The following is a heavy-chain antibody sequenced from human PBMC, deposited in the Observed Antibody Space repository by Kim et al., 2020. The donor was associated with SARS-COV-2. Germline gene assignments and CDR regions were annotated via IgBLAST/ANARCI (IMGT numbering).Heavy chain of an antibody. Sequence: YADSVKGRFTISRDNSKNTLYLQMNSLRAEDTAVYYCARAPLTMVSSLDYWGQGTLVTVSS. V-gene: IGHV3-33*01. CDR3: ARAPLTMVSSLDY. D-gene: IGHD3-10*01. J-gene: IGHJ4*02.